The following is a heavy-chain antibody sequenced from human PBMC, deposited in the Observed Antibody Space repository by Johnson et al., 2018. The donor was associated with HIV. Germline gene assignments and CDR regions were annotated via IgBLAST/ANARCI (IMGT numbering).Heavy chain of an antibody. CDR1: GFTFDEYD. CDR3: ARVIDQYFDSILDDAFDI. CDR2: INWNGATP. V-gene: IGHV3-20*04. Sequence: VQLVESGGGVARPGGSLRLSCEASGFTFDEYDMSWVRQAPGKGLEWVSGINWNGATPGSAASVKGRFTISKDNAKNSLYLQMNSLRDEDTAVYYCARVIDQYFDSILDDAFDIWGQGTLVTVSS. D-gene: IGHD3-22*01. J-gene: IGHJ3*02.